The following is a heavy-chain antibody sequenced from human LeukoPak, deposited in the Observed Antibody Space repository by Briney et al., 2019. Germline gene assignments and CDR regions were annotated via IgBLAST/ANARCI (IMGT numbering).Heavy chain of an antibody. J-gene: IGHJ4*02. CDR1: GYTFSSYG. CDR2: ISAYNGNT. V-gene: IGHV1-18*01. Sequence: GASVKVSCKSSGYTFSSYGISWVRQAPGQALDRMGLISAYNGNTNYAQKFQGRVTMTTDTSTSTAYMELRSLRSDDTALYYCARVYGGAAAVINFGYWGQGTLVTVSS. CDR3: ARVYGGAAAVINFGY. D-gene: IGHD6-13*01.